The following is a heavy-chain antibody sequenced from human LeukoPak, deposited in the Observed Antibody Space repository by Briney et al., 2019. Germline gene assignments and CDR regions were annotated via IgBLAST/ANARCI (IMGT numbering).Heavy chain of an antibody. CDR3: ARRPSNGYYAFDI. J-gene: IGHJ3*02. CDR2: IIPIFGTA. V-gene: IGHV1-69*13. CDR1: GGTFSSYA. D-gene: IGHD3-22*01. Sequence: SVKVSCKASGGTFSSYAISWVRQAPGQGLEWMGGIIPIFGTANYAQKFQGRVTITADESTSTAYMELSSLRSEDTAVYYCARRPSNGYYAFDIWGQGTMVTVSS.